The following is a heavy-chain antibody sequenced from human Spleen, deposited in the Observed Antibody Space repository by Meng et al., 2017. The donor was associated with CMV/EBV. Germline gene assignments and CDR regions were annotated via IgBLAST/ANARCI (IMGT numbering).Heavy chain of an antibody. Sequence: CKACGGTVSSNAISCVRQAPGQGLEWMGGIIPIFSTANYAQKFQGRVTITTDESTSTAYMELSSLRSEDTAVYYCARSSGTSYFDYWGQGTLVTVSS. CDR1: GGTVSSNA. CDR3: ARSSGTSYFDY. D-gene: IGHD2-2*01. V-gene: IGHV1-69*05. J-gene: IGHJ4*02. CDR2: IIPIFSTA.